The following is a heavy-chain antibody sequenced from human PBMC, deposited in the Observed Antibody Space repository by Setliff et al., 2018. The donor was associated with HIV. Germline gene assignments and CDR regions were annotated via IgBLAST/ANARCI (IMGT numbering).Heavy chain of an antibody. D-gene: IGHD3-16*01. J-gene: IGHJ4*02. CDR3: ARDFRDYVGKFDY. Sequence: GGSLRLSCAASGFTFRNYKFNWVRQAPGRGLEWVSSISIGSGGAIDYADSVQGRFTISRDNAKNSLYLQMNSLIAEETAVYYCARDFRDYVGKFDYWGQGTLVTVSS. V-gene: IGHV3-48*03. CDR2: ISIGSGGAI. CDR1: GFTFRNYK.